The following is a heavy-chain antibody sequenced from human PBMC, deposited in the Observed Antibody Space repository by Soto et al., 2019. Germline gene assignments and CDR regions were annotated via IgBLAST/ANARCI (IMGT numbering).Heavy chain of an antibody. CDR2: ISWDGGST. CDR3: AKSSPPMVRGVVYYYGMDV. J-gene: IGHJ6*02. CDR1: GFTFDDYT. V-gene: IGHV3-43*01. Sequence: EVQLVESGGVVVQPGGSLRLSCAASGFTFDDYTMHWVRQPPGKGLEWVSLISWDGGSTYYADSVKGRFTISRDNSKISLYLQMNSLRTEDTALYYCAKSSPPMVRGVVYYYGMDVWGQGTTVTVSS. D-gene: IGHD3-10*01.